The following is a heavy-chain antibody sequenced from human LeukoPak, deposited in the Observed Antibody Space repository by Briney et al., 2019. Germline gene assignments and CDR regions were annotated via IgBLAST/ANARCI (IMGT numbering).Heavy chain of an antibody. V-gene: IGHV1-18*01. Sequence: ASVKVSCKASGYTFTSYGITWVRQAPGQGLEWMGWISPYSGNTDYAQKLQGRLTMTTDTSTSTAYMELRSLRSDDTAVYYCARGGVGHCSGGSCPFNWFDPWGQGTLVTVSS. J-gene: IGHJ5*02. CDR2: ISPYSGNT. D-gene: IGHD2-15*01. CDR1: GYTFTSYG. CDR3: ARGGVGHCSGGSCPFNWFDP.